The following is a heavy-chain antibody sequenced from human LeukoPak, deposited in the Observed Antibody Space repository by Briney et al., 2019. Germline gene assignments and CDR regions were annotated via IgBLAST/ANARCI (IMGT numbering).Heavy chain of an antibody. D-gene: IGHD3-16*01. V-gene: IGHV3-48*03. CDR2: ISSSGSTI. CDR3: AGGTPEEDY. Sequence: PGGSLRLSCAASGFTFSSYEMNWVRQAPGKGLEWVSYISSSGSTIYYADSVKGRFTISRDNAENSLYLQMNSLRAEDTAVYYCAGGTPEEDYWGQGTLVTVSS. J-gene: IGHJ4*02. CDR1: GFTFSSYE.